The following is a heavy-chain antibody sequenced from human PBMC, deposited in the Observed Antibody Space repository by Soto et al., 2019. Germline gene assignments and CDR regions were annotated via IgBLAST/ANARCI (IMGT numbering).Heavy chain of an antibody. CDR1: GGSISSYY. CDR3: ARVGMWSSRWYVIDF. CDR2: IYYSGST. D-gene: IGHD6-13*01. Sequence: SETLSLTCTVSGGSISSYYWSWIRQPPGKGLEWIGYIYYSGSTNYNPSLKSRVTISVDTSKNQFSLKLSSVTAADTAVYYCARVGMWSSRWYVIDFWGQGTLVSVSS. V-gene: IGHV4-59*01. J-gene: IGHJ4*02.